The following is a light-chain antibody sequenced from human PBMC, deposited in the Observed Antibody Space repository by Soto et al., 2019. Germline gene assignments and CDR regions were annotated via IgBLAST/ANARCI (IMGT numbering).Light chain of an antibody. CDR3: SSYTSSSTV. Sequence: QSALTQPASVSGSPGQSITISCTGTSSDVGGYNYVSWYQQHPGKAPKLMIYEVSNRPSGVSNRFSGSKSGNTASLTISGRPAEDGADYYCSSYTSSSTVFGGGTKVTVL. CDR2: EVS. CDR1: SSDVGGYNY. J-gene: IGLJ3*02. V-gene: IGLV2-14*01.